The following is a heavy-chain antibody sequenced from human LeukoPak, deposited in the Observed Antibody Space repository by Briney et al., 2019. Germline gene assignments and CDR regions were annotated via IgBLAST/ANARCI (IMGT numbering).Heavy chain of an antibody. V-gene: IGHV1-69*05. CDR2: IISLFGSA. CDR3: ARGRKRITMVRGVIGYNWFDP. CDR1: GGTFSNYA. J-gene: IGHJ5*02. D-gene: IGHD3-10*01. Sequence: ASVKVSCKASGGTFSNYAISWVRQAPGQGLEWMGGIISLFGSADYAQKFQGRVNMTRNTSISTAYMELSSLRSEDTAVYYCARGRKRITMVRGVIGYNWFDPWGQGTLVTVSS.